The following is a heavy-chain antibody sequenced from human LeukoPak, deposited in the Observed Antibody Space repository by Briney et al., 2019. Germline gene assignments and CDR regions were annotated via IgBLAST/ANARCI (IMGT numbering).Heavy chain of an antibody. V-gene: IGHV4-59*01. CDR1: DGAITGFS. D-gene: IGHD3-10*01. CDR2: IYYSGDT. Sequence: ASETLSLTCTVSDGAITGFSWSWIRQPPGKGLEWLGYIYYSGDTNYNPSLQSRVTLSVDTSKNQFSLKLTSVTAADTAVYYCVRGPYGSGISNWFDPWGQGTLVIVSS. J-gene: IGHJ5*02. CDR3: VRGPYGSGISNWFDP.